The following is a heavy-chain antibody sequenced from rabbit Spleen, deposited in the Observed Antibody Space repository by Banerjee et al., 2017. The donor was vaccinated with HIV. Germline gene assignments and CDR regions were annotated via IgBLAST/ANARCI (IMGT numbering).Heavy chain of an antibody. CDR1: GFDLSSYYY. J-gene: IGHJ4*01. CDR3: ARDGDGGSRYSDFMDL. D-gene: IGHD8-1*01. Sequence: QSLEESGGGLVKPEGSLTLTCKASGFDLSSYYYMCWVRQAPGKGLEWIGCIDADDENTYYASRVKGRFTISKTSSTTVTLQMTSLTAADTATYFCARDGDGGSRYSDFMDLWGPGTLVTVS. CDR2: IDADDENT. V-gene: IGHV1S40*01.